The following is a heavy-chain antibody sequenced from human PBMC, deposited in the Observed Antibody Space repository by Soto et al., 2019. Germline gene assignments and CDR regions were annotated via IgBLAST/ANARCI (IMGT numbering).Heavy chain of an antibody. Sequence: SGPTLVNPTQTLTLTCTFSGFSLSTSGVGVGWIRQPPGKALEWLALIYWNDDKRYSPSLKSRLTITKDTSKNQVVLTMTNMDPVDTATYYCAHTTLSRVLRFLEWHQAGQWFDPWGQGTLVTVSS. CDR2: IYWNDDK. CDR1: GFSLSTSGVG. CDR3: AHTTLSRVLRFLEWHQAGQWFDP. V-gene: IGHV2-5*01. J-gene: IGHJ5*02. D-gene: IGHD3-3*01.